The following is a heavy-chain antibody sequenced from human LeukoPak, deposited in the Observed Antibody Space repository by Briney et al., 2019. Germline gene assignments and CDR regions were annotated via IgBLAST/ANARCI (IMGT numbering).Heavy chain of an antibody. CDR1: GFTFSSYG. CDR3: AKPYSYGSYYFDY. J-gene: IGHJ4*02. V-gene: IGHV3-30*18. CDR2: ISYDGSDK. Sequence: GRSLRLSCAASGFTFSSYGIHWVRQTPGKGLEWVAVISYDGSDKYYADSVKGRFTISRDNSENTLYLQMNSLRTEDTAMYYCAKPYSYGSYYFDYWGQGTLVTVSS. D-gene: IGHD5-18*01.